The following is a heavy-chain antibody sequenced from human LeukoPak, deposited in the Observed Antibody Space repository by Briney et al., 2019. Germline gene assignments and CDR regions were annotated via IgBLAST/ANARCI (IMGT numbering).Heavy chain of an antibody. Sequence: GGSLRLSCAASGLTFSNFPMHWVRKAPGKGLKWVTLIQDDGATTNYVDSVRGRFTISRDNSKSTVYLQMNSLKPDDTAVYYCATQSITLVVVISPFDYWGQGTLVTVSS. D-gene: IGHD3-22*01. CDR3: ATQSITLVVVISPFDY. J-gene: IGHJ4*02. V-gene: IGHV3-30*02. CDR1: GLTFSNFP. CDR2: IQDDGATT.